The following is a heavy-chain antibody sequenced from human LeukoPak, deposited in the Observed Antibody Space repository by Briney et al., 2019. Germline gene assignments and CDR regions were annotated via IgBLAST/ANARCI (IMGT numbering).Heavy chain of an antibody. D-gene: IGHD4-17*01. CDR3: ARDFDGPRASDY. Sequence: PGGSLRLSCAASRFTFSYFWMHWFRQTPGKGLVWVSRTNTDGSYSSYADSVKGRFTISRDNVRNTLYLQMSSLRAEDSAVYYCARDFDGPRASDYWGQGISVTVSS. V-gene: IGHV3-74*01. J-gene: IGHJ4*02. CDR2: TNTDGSYS. CDR1: RFTFSYFW.